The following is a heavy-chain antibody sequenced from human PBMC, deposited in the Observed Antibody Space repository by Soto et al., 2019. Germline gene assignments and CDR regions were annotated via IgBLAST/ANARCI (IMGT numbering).Heavy chain of an antibody. CDR1: GYTFTSYY. Sequence: GASVKVSCKASGYTFTSYYMHWALQAPGQGTEWMGIINPSGGSTSYAQKFQGRVTLTRDTSTSTVYMELSSLRSEDTAVYSCARETVSGGATAYWGQGTLVTVSS. J-gene: IGHJ4*01. D-gene: IGHD3-16*01. CDR2: INPSGGST. CDR3: ARETVSGGATAY. V-gene: IGHV1-46*03.